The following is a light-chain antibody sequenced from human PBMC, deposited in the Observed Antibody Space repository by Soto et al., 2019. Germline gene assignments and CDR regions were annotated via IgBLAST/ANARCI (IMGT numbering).Light chain of an antibody. Sequence: QSALTQPASVSGSPGQSITLSCTGTNNDIGSYDYVSWFQQYPGEAPTLIIYEVSHRPSGISPRFSGSKSGNTASLTISGLQAEDEADYYCSSYTSSRAYVFGIGTKVTVL. CDR3: SSYTSSRAYV. J-gene: IGLJ1*01. CDR1: NNDIGSYDY. CDR2: EVS. V-gene: IGLV2-14*01.